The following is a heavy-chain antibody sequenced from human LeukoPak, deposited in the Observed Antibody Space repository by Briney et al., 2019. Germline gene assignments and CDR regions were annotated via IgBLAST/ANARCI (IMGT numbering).Heavy chain of an antibody. J-gene: IGHJ4*02. Sequence: PGGSLRLSCAASGFTFSSYAMSWVRQAPGKGLEWVSAISGSGGSTYYADSVKGRFTISRDNSKNTLYLQMNSLRVEDTAVYYCARDLAGWGYPRGFDYWGQGTLVTVS. CDR2: ISGSGGST. CDR3: ARDLAGWGYPRGFDY. CDR1: GFTFSSYA. V-gene: IGHV3-23*01. D-gene: IGHD3-10*01.